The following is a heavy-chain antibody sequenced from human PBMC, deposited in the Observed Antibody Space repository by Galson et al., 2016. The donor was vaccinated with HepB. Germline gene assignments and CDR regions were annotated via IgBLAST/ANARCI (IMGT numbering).Heavy chain of an antibody. Sequence: SLRLSCAASGFTFNDYWMHWVRQAPGRGLDWVSRINNDGSSSTYAASVKGRFTISRDNAKNTLYLQMNSLSAEDTTVYYCVRDMYGSYFAFDIWGQGTMVTVSS. CDR3: VRDMYGSYFAFDI. D-gene: IGHD1-26*01. J-gene: IGHJ3*02. CDR2: INNDGSSS. CDR1: GFTFNDYW. V-gene: IGHV3-74*01.